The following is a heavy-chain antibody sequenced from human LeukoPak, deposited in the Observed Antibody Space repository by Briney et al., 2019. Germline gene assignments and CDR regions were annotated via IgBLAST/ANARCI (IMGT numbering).Heavy chain of an antibody. Sequence: PSETLSLTCTVSGGTITSYYCSWIRQPPGKGLEWIGYIYSSGSTNYNPSLKSRVSISIDTSKNQCSLKLTSVTAADTAVYYCARREGYNWFDPWGQGALVTVSS. CDR2: IYSSGST. J-gene: IGHJ5*02. V-gene: IGHV4-59*08. CDR3: ARREGYNWFDP. CDR1: GGTITSYY.